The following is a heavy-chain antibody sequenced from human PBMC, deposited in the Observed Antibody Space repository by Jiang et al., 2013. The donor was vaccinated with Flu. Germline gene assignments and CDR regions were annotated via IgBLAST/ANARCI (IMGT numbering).Heavy chain of an antibody. CDR1: GYTFTGSY. CDR3: ATRTSNRPSLEH. D-gene: IGHD2/OR15-2a*01. J-gene: IGHJ4*02. V-gene: IGHV1-2*02. Sequence: QLVESGAEVRKPGASVKVSCKASGYTFTGSYMHWVRQAPGQGLEWMGWINPNSGGTNCAQKFQGRVTMTRDTSTSTAYVELSSLSSDDTAVYYCATRTSNRPSLEHWGQGTPVTVSS. CDR2: INPNSGGT.